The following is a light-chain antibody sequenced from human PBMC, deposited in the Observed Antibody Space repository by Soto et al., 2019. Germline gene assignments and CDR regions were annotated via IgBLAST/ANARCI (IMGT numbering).Light chain of an antibody. CDR1: SRDIGSYNL. CDR2: EAN. CDR3: YSYAGTTTFYV. V-gene: IGLV2-23*01. J-gene: IGLJ1*01. Sequence: QSALTQPASVSGSPGQSITISCTGTSRDIGSYNLVSWYQQLPGKAPKLIIYEANKRPSGVSNRFSGTRSGNTASLTISGLQAEDEADYYCYSYAGTTTFYVFGTGTKVTVL.